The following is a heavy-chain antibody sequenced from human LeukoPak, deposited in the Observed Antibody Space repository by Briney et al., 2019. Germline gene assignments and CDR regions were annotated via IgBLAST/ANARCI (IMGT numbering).Heavy chain of an antibody. CDR1: GFTFSTYA. Sequence: LTGGSLRLSCAASGFTFSTYAMNWVRQAPGKGLEWVSAISGSGDIIHYSDSVKGRFTISRDNSKNTLYLQMSSLRAEDTAVYYCAKFGGSGLNNWFDPWGQGTLVTVTS. D-gene: IGHD3-10*01. CDR3: AKFGGSGLNNWFDP. J-gene: IGHJ5*02. V-gene: IGHV3-23*01. CDR2: ISGSGDII.